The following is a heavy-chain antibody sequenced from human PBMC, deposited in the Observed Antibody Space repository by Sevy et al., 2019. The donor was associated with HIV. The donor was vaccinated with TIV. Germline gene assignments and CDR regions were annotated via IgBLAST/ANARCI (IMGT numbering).Heavy chain of an antibody. V-gene: IGHV3-30-3*01. CDR2: ISYEGTET. Sequence: GGSLRLSCAASGFAFSTHAMHWVRQAPGKGLEWVAVISYEGTETFYAASVEGRFTITRDNSKNMLSLQINSLRPEDTAVYYCARDGGYSVKWYPLYWGHGTLVTVSS. CDR1: GFAFSTHA. D-gene: IGHD1-26*01. CDR3: ARDGGYSVKWYPLY. J-gene: IGHJ4*01.